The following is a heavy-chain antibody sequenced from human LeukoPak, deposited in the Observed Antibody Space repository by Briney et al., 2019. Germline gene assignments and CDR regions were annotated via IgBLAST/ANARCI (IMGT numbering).Heavy chain of an antibody. CDR1: GFTFTTYS. Sequence: GGSLRLSCAASGFTFTTYSMNWVRQAPAKGLQWVSYISITSRTTNYADSVEGRFTISRDSAKNSLYLQMNSLRDEDTAVYYCATEKAFAFDIWGQGTVVTVSS. CDR2: ISITSRTT. J-gene: IGHJ3*02. CDR3: ATEKAFAFDI. V-gene: IGHV3-48*02.